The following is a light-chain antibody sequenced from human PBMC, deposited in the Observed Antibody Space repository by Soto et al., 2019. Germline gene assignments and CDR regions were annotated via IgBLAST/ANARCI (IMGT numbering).Light chain of an antibody. CDR1: SSDVGGYNH. Sequence: QSVQTQPASVSGSPGQSITISCTGTSSDVGGYNHVSWYQQHPGKVPKLMIYDVSNRPSGVSNRFSGSKSGNTASLTISGLQAEDEADYYCSSYTSSSTVVFGGGTKLTVL. CDR2: DVS. CDR3: SSYTSSSTVV. J-gene: IGLJ2*01. V-gene: IGLV2-14*01.